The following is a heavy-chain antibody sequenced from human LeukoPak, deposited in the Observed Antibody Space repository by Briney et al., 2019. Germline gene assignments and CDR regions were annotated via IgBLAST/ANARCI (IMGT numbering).Heavy chain of an antibody. D-gene: IGHD5-12*01. V-gene: IGHV3-11*06. CDR1: GFTFSDYY. J-gene: IGHJ4*02. Sequence: GGSLRLSCAASGFTFSDYYMSWIRQAPGKGLEWVSSISSSSSYIYYADSVKGRFTISRDNAKNSLYLQMNSLRAEDTAVYYCARDRGLRQYYFDYWGQGTLVTVSS. CDR2: ISSSSSYI. CDR3: ARDRGLRQYYFDY.